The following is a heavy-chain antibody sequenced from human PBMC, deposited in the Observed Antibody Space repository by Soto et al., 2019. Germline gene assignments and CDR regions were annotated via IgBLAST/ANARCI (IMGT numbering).Heavy chain of an antibody. Sequence: TGGSLRLSCAASGFTFNSYGMHWVRQGPGNGLEWVAFISYDSTKTYYADSVKGRFTISRDNSNSALYVQMNSLTGEDTAVYYCARTRSAWSDFRYYSLDVWGQGTTVTVSS. D-gene: IGHD1-26*01. J-gene: IGHJ6*02. CDR2: ISYDSTKT. CDR3: ARTRSAWSDFRYYSLDV. CDR1: GFTFNSYG. V-gene: IGHV3-30*03.